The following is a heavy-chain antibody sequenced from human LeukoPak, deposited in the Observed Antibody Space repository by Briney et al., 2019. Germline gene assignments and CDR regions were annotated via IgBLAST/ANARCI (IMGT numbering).Heavy chain of an antibody. Sequence: GDSLKISCKASGYRFTSYWIGWVRQMPGKGLEWMGVIHPGEYESRYSPSFEGQVTISADKSISTAYMQWSSLKASDTAMYYCARRTDSGWKWFDPWGQGTLVTVSS. CDR1: GYRFTSYW. CDR2: IHPGEYES. D-gene: IGHD6-25*01. J-gene: IGHJ5*02. V-gene: IGHV5-51*01. CDR3: ARRTDSGWKWFDP.